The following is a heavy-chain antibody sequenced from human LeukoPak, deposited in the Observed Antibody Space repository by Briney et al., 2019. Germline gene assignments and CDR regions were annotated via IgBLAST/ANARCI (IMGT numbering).Heavy chain of an antibody. CDR2: ISTNSAFI. CDR3: ARANNDYSSYYYYYYMDV. Sequence: GGSLRLSCTASGFTFINYSMNWVRQAPGKGLEWVSSISTNSAFIYYADSVKGRFTISRDNAKNTLYLQMNSLRAEDTAVYYCARANNDYSSYYYYYYMDVWGKGTTVTVSS. D-gene: IGHD6-13*01. J-gene: IGHJ6*03. CDR1: GFTFINYS. V-gene: IGHV3-21*01.